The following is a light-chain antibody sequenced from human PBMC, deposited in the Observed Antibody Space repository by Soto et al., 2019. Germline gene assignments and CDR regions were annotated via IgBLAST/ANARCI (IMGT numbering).Light chain of an antibody. V-gene: IGLV2-14*01. J-gene: IGLJ2*01. CDR3: TSYSTYCTLV. CDR1: SNDVGDYKY. CDR2: EVN. Sequence: QSVLTQPASVSGSPGQSITIACTGTSNDVGDYKYVSWYQHHPGKAPKLLIFEVNNRPSGVSYRFSGSKFGNTASLTISGLQAEDEADYFCTSYSTYCTLVFGGGTKVTVL.